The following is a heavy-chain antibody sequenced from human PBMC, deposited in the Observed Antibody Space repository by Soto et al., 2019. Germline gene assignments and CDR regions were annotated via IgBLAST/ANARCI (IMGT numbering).Heavy chain of an antibody. J-gene: IGHJ6*02. V-gene: IGHV1-8*01. CDR2: MNPNSGNT. CDR3: ARGSHYDFWSGYRIYYGMDV. Sequence: GASVKFSCKASGYTFTSYDINWVRQATGQGLEWMGWMNPNSGNTGYAQKFQGRVTMTRNTSISTAYMELSSLRSEDTAVYYCARGSHYDFWSGYRIYYGMDVWGQGTTVTVSS. D-gene: IGHD3-3*01. CDR1: GYTFTSYD.